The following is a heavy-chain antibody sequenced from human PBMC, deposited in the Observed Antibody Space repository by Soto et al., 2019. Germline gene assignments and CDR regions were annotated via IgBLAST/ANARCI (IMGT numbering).Heavy chain of an antibody. CDR1: GFTFSSYG. CDR3: AKVGRGADYYGMDV. J-gene: IGHJ6*02. CDR2: ISYDGSNK. D-gene: IGHD1-26*01. V-gene: IGHV3-30*18. Sequence: QVQLVESGGGVVQPGRSLRLSCAASGFTFSSYGMHWVRQAPGKGLEWVAVISYDGSNKYYADSVKGRFTISRDNSKNTLYLQMNSLRAEDTAVYYCAKVGRGADYYGMDVWGQGTTVTVS.